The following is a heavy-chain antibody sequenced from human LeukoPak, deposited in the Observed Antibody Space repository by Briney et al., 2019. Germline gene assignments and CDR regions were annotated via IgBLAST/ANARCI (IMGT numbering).Heavy chain of an antibody. V-gene: IGHV1-69*05. CDR2: IIPILGTA. J-gene: IGHJ6*03. CDR1: GGTFSSYA. D-gene: IGHD3-9*01. CDR3: ARDDLTGYYAHYYMDV. Sequence: ASVKVSCKASGGTFSSYAISWVRQAPGQGLEWMGRIIPILGTANYAQKFQGRVTITTDESTSTAYMELSSLRSEDTAVYYCARDDLTGYYAHYYMDVWGKGTTVTVSS.